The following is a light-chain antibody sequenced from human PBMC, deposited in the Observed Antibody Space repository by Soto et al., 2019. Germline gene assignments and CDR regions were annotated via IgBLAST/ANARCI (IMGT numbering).Light chain of an antibody. V-gene: IGKV3-20*01. Sequence: EIVLTQSPGTLSLSPGERATLSCRASQSVSSSYLAWYQQKPGQAPRLLIYGASSRATDIPDRFSGSGSGTDFTLAIRRLETEDFAVYYCHYYGSPPRTFGEGTKVEIK. CDR3: HYYGSPPRT. J-gene: IGKJ1*01. CDR2: GAS. CDR1: QSVSSSY.